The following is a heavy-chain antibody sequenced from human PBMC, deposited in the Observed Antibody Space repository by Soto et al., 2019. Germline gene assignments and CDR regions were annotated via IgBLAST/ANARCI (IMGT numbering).Heavy chain of an antibody. Sequence: SVKVSCKASGGTFSSYAISWVRQAPGQGLEWMGGIIPIFGTANYAQKFQGRVTITADESTSTAYMELSSLRSEDTAVYYCASKITSSSWGPYYYYYYGMDVWGQGTTVTVSS. V-gene: IGHV1-69*13. J-gene: IGHJ6*02. CDR2: IIPIFGTA. CDR1: GGTFSSYA. D-gene: IGHD6-13*01. CDR3: ASKITSSSWGPYYYYYYGMDV.